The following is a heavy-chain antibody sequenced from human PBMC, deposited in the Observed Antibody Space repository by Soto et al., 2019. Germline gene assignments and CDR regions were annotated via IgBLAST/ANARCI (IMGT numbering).Heavy chain of an antibody. J-gene: IGHJ4*02. V-gene: IGHV1-69*13. CDR1: GGTFSSYA. CDR2: IIPIFGTA. D-gene: IGHD6-13*01. CDR3: ARDLKAAAGIWYFDY. Sequence: GASVKVSCKASGGTFSSYAISWVRQAPGQGLEWMGGIIPIFGTANYAQKFQGRVTITADESTSTAYMELSSLRSEDTAVYYCARDLKAAAGIWYFDYWGQGTLVTVSS.